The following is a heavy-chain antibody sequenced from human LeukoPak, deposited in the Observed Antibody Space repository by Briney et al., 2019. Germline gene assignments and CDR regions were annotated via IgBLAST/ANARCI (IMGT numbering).Heavy chain of an antibody. J-gene: IGHJ4*02. V-gene: IGHV3-11*06. CDR3: ARVNPINSGFYAY. CDR1: GFTFSDYY. Sequence: GGSLRLSCAASGFTFSDYYMTWIRQAPGKGLEWLSYISGSSSNTNYADSVQGRFIISRDNAKNSLYLQMNSLRAEDTAVYYCARVNPINSGFYAYWGRGTLVTVSS. CDR2: ISGSSSNT. D-gene: IGHD3-22*01.